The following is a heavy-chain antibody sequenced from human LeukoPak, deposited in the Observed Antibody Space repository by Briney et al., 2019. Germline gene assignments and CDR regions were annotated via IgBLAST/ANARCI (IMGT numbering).Heavy chain of an antibody. Sequence: SETLSLTCTVSGDSISNNNYYWDWIRQPPGKGLEWIGSISYYGYTYYTPSLKSRVTISVDTSKNQFSLKLSSVTAADTAVYYCARGIGYFDYWGQGTLVTVSS. CDR1: GDSISNNNYY. CDR2: ISYYGYT. CDR3: ARGIGYFDY. J-gene: IGHJ4*02. V-gene: IGHV4-39*07.